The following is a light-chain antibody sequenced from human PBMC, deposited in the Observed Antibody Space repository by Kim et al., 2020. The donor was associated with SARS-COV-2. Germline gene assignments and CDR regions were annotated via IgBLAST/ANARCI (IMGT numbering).Light chain of an antibody. J-gene: IGLJ2*01. V-gene: IGLV3-21*04. CDR1: NIGSKS. CDR2: YDS. CDR3: QVWDSSSDPPV. Sequence: PGKTARSTCGGNNIGSKSVHWYKQKPGQAPVLVIYYDSDRPSGIPERFSGSNSGNTATLTISRVEAGDEADYYCQVWDSSSDPPVFGGGTQLTVL.